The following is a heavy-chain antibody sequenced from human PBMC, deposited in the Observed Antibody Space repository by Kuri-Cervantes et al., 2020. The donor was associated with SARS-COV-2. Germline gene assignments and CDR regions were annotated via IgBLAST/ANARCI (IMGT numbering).Heavy chain of an antibody. CDR2: INPDRGNT. CDR3: AREDFSSLGAPHGLDD. D-gene: IGHD1-26*01. J-gene: IGHJ4*02. CDR1: GYTFTGYY. Sequence: ASVKVSCKASGYTFTGYYIHWVRQAPGQGLEWMGWINPDRGNTNYAQEFQGRVNLARDTSIRTAYMEVTSLTYDDTAVYYCAREDFSSLGAPHGLDDWGQGTLVTVSS. V-gene: IGHV1-2*02.